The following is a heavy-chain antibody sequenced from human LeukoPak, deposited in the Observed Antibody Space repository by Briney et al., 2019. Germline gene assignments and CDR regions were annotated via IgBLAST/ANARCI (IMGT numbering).Heavy chain of an antibody. D-gene: IGHD3-10*01. J-gene: IGHJ5*02. CDR1: GYTFTSYD. CDR3: AKDLPHGYYGSGSYYGS. CDR2: MNPNSGNT. Sequence: ASVKVSCKASGYTFTSYDINWVRQATGQGLEWMGWMNPNSGNTGYAQKFQGRVTMTRNTSISTAYMELSSLRSEDTAVYYCAKDLPHGYYGSGSYYGSWGQGTLVTVSS. V-gene: IGHV1-8*01.